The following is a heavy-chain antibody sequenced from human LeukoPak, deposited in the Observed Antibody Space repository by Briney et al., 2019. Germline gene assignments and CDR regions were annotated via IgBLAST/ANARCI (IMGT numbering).Heavy chain of an antibody. CDR3: ARRSKDTSGYYYFDY. Sequence: SETLSLTCAVYGGSFSGYYWSWIRQPPGKGLEWIGEINHSGSTNYNPSLKSRVTISVDTSKNQFSLKLSSVTAADTAVYYCARRSKDTSGYYYFDYWGQGTLVTVSS. J-gene: IGHJ4*02. CDR2: INHSGST. V-gene: IGHV4-34*01. D-gene: IGHD3-22*01. CDR1: GGSFSGYY.